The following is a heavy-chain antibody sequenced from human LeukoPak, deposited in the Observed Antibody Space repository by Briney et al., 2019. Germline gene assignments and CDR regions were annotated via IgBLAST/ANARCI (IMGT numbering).Heavy chain of an antibody. J-gene: IGHJ4*02. CDR2: IWYDGSNK. CDR3: ARDCTNGVCYGTDFDY. V-gene: IGHV3-33*01. Sequence: PGGSLRLSCAASGFTFSSYGMHWVRQAPGKGLERVAVIWYDGSNKYYADSVKGRFTISRDNSKNTLYLQMNSLRAEDTAVYYCARDCTNGVCYGTDFDYWGQGTLVTVSS. D-gene: IGHD2-8*01. CDR1: GFTFSSYG.